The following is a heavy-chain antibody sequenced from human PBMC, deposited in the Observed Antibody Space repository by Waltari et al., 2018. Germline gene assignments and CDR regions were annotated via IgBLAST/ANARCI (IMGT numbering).Heavy chain of an antibody. D-gene: IGHD2-2*01. V-gene: IGHV1-18*04. Sequence: QVQVVQSGAEVKKPGASVTVSCKASGYTFTSHGLTWVRQAAGQGLWWMAWISDYDGSTNYAQRFQGRVTMTTDTSTSTAYMELRSLRSDDTAVYYCARHLISYCSSTNCYEGGFDYWGQGTLVTVSS. CDR2: ISDYDGST. CDR3: ARHLISYCSSTNCYEGGFDY. CDR1: GYTFTSHG. J-gene: IGHJ4*02.